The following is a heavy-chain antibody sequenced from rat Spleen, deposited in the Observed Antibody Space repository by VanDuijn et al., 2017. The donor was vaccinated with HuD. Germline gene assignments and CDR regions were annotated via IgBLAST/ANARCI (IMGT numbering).Heavy chain of an antibody. CDR3: TRGGYFRY. J-gene: IGHJ2*01. CDR2: INYDGRST. V-gene: IGHV5-7*01. CDR1: GFIFSDHY. Sequence: EVQLVESDGGLVQPGRSLKLSCAASGFIFSDHYVAWVRQAPTKGLEWVATINYDGRSTFYRDSVRDRFTISRDTAQNTLYLQMNSPTSEDTATYYCTRGGYFRYWGQGVMVTVTS. D-gene: IGHD2-5*01.